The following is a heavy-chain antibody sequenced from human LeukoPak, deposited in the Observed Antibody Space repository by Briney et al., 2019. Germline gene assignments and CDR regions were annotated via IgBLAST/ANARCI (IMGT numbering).Heavy chain of an antibody. J-gene: IGHJ6*02. V-gene: IGHV3-43*02. D-gene: IGHD2-2*01. Sequence: HGGSLRLSCAASGFTFDDYAMHWVGQAAGRDLEGVSLISGDGGSTYYADSVKGRFTISRDNSKNSLYLQMNSLRTEDTALYYCAKAYCSSTSCWDYYYYYGMDVWGQGTTVTVSS. CDR3: AKAYCSSTSCWDYYYYYGMDV. CDR1: GFTFDDYA. CDR2: ISGDGGST.